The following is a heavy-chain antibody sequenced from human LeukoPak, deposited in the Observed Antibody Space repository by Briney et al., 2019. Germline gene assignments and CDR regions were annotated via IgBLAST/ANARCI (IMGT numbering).Heavy chain of an antibody. D-gene: IGHD6-13*01. CDR3: VRSAGGN. V-gene: IGHV4-59*08. CDR1: GGSISSYY. J-gene: IGHJ4*02. Sequence: SETLSLTCTVSGGSISSYYWSWIRQPPGKGLEWIGYIYYSGSTYYNPSLKSRVTISVDTSKNQFSLKLSSVTAADTAVYYCVRSAGGNWGQGTLVTVSS. CDR2: IYYSGST.